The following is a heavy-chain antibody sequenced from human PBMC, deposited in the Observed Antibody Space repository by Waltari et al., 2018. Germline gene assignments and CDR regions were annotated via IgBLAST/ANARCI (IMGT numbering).Heavy chain of an antibody. CDR2: IYYSGIT. J-gene: IGHJ4*02. V-gene: IGHV4-59*01. Sequence: QVQLQESGPGLVKPSETLSLTCTVSGGSISSYYWSWIRQPPGKGLEWIGYIYYSGITNYNPSLKSRVTISVDTSKNQFSLKLSSVTAADTAVYYCAREGESIDYWGQGTLVTVSS. CDR3: AREGESIDY. CDR1: GGSISSYY.